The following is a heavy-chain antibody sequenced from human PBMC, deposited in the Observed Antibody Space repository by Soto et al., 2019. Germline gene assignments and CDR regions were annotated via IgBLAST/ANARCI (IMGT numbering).Heavy chain of an antibody. V-gene: IGHV4-4*07. CDR1: GGSISSYY. D-gene: IGHD4-17*01. CDR2: IYTSGST. J-gene: IGHJ4*02. CDR3: ARTTAVPNTLRSRYFFDY. Sequence: SETLSLTCTVSGGSISSYYWSWIRQPAGKGLEWIGRIYTSGSTNHNPSLKSRVTISVDLSKNRFSLRLSSVTTADTALYYCARTTAVPNTLRSRYFFDYWGQGTLVTVSS.